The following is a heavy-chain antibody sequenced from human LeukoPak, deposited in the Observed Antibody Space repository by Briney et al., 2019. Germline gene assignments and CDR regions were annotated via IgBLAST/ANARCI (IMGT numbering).Heavy chain of an antibody. CDR3: ATEKSPHSSSWYQFFDY. CDR2: ISSSGRTI. V-gene: IGHV3-11*04. D-gene: IGHD6-13*01. J-gene: IGHJ4*02. CDR1: GFTFRDYY. Sequence: GGSLRLSCAASGFTFRDYYMSGIREAPGKGPEWVSYISSSGRTIHYADSVKGRFPISRDKAKNSLYLQMNSLRAEDTAVYYCATEKSPHSSSWYQFFDYWGQGTLVTVSS.